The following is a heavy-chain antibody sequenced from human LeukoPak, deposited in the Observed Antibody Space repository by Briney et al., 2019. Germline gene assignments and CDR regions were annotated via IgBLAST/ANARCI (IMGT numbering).Heavy chain of an antibody. CDR1: GFTFDDYA. V-gene: IGHV3-9*01. J-gene: IGHJ4*02. Sequence: PGRSLRLSCAASGFTFDDYAMHWVRQAPGKGLEWVSGISWNSGSIGYADPVKGRFTISRDNAKNSLYLQMNSLRAEDTALYYCAKFHPGTGFDYWGQGTLVTVSS. D-gene: IGHD6-13*01. CDR2: ISWNSGSI. CDR3: AKFHPGTGFDY.